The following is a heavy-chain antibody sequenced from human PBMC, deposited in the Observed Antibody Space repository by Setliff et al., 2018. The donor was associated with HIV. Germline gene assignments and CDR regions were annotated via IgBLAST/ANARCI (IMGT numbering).Heavy chain of an antibody. J-gene: IGHJ5*02. V-gene: IGHV1-69*06. Sequence: ASVKVSCKASGGTFSTYAISWVRQAPGQGLEWMGRIIPMFDTANYAQKFQGRVTITADKSTSTAYMELSSLRSEDTAVYYCAREKWELLGWSHPWGQGTLVTVSS. D-gene: IGHD3-22*01. CDR3: AREKWELLGWSHP. CDR2: IIPMFDTA. CDR1: GGTFSTYA.